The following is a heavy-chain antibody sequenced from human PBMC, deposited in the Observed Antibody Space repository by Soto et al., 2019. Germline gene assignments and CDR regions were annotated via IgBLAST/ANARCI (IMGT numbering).Heavy chain of an antibody. D-gene: IGHD2-8*01. J-gene: IGHJ4*02. Sequence: SLRLSCAASGCTFSSYAMSWVRQAPGKGLEWGSAISGSGGSTYYADSVKGRVTISRDSSKNTLYLQMNSLRAPDKAVSYCATEGVEPLWDYFDSWGQGALVTVSS. CDR3: ATEGVEPLWDYFDS. V-gene: IGHV3-23*01. CDR2: ISGSGGST. CDR1: GCTFSSYA.